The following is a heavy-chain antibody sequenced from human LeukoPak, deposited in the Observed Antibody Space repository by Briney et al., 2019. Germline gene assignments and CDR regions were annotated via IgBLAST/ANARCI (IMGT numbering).Heavy chain of an antibody. CDR1: GFTFN. V-gene: IGHV3-23*01. CDR3: ARAEAAGDNRGGYYYFYMDV. CDR2: ITASGATT. J-gene: IGHJ6*03. Sequence: GGSLRLSCATSGFTFNWVRQAPGKGLEWVSGITASGATTYYADSVKGRFTISRDSPQSTLYLQMNSLRAEDTAVYYCARAEAAGDNRGGYYYFYMDVWGKGTTVTVSS. D-gene: IGHD6-25*01.